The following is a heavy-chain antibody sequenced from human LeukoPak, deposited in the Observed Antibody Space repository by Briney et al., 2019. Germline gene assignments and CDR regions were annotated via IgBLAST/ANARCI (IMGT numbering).Heavy chain of an antibody. CDR2: INPNSGGT. J-gene: IGHJ1*01. Sequence: ASVKVSRKASVYTFTGHYMHRLRQAPGQGLEWVGWINPNSGGTNNPHKYHVRLTITSHKSIITPYMYLTRQRSESTAVYYCARERVSAQADEYFQHWGQGTLVTVSS. CDR3: ARERVSAQADEYFQH. V-gene: IGHV1-2*02. CDR1: VYTFTGHY. D-gene: IGHD6-13*01.